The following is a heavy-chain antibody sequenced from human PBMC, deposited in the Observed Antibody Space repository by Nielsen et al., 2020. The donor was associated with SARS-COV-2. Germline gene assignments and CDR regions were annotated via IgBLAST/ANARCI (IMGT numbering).Heavy chain of an antibody. V-gene: IGHV5-51*01. D-gene: IGHD6-13*01. Sequence: KVSCKGSGYSFTSYWIGWVRQMPGKGLEWMGIIYPGDSETRYSPSFQGQVTISADKSISTAYLQWSSLKASDTAMYYCARHSGVGSSWDGMDVWGQGTTVTVSS. CDR1: GYSFTSYW. CDR3: ARHSGVGSSWDGMDV. J-gene: IGHJ6*02. CDR2: IYPGDSET.